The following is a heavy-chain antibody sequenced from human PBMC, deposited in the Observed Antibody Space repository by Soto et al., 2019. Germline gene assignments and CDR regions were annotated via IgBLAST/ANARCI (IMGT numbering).Heavy chain of an antibody. CDR3: ARAFYPLFDF. CDR1: GGSISSYY. J-gene: IGHJ4*02. Sequence: SETLSLTCTVSGGSISSYYWSWIRQPPGKGLEWIGYIYYSGSTNYNPSLKSRVTISVDTSKNQFSLKLSSVTAADTAVYYCARAFYPLFDFGGQGPLVPVS. CDR2: IYYSGST. V-gene: IGHV4-59*08.